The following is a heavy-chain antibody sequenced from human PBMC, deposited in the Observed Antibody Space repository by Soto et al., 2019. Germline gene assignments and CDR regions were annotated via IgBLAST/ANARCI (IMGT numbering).Heavy chain of an antibody. CDR2: INSDGSST. D-gene: IGHD2-2*02. V-gene: IGHV3-74*01. CDR1: GFTFSSYW. CDR3: SVADIVVVPAAIDYYYYYMDV. J-gene: IGHJ6*03. Sequence: EVQLVESGGGLVQPGGSLRLSCAASGFTFSSYWMHWVRQAPGKGLVWVSRINSDGSSTSYADSVKGRFTISRDNAKNPLYLQMNSLRAEDTAVYYCSVADIVVVPAAIDYYYYYMDVWGKGTTVTVSS.